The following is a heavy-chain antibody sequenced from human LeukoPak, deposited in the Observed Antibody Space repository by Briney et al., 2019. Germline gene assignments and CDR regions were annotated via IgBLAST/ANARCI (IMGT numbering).Heavy chain of an antibody. J-gene: IGHJ6*03. CDR1: GFTFSSYC. CDR3: ARDLGETGYRYYYYYYYMGV. Sequence: GGSLRLSCAASGFTFSSYCMNWVRQAPGKGLEWVSSITSSSSYIYYADSVKGRFTISRDNAKNSLYLQMNSLRAEDTAVYYCARDLGETGYRYYYYYYYMGVWGKGTTVTVSS. D-gene: IGHD3-16*01. V-gene: IGHV3-21*01. CDR2: ITSSSSYI.